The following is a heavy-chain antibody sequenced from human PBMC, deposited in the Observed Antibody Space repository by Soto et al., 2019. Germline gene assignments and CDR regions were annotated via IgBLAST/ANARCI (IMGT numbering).Heavy chain of an antibody. Sequence: QVQLQESGPGLVKPSQTLSLTCTVSSDSITSGPYYWSWVRQHPGRGLEWIGYIYYRGNSYYNPSLKSRISISLDRSKNQFSMELNSVTAADTAVYYCARSGGINSWYGVFDFWGQGTLVTVSS. D-gene: IGHD2-15*01. CDR1: SDSITSGPYY. CDR3: ARSGGINSWYGVFDF. J-gene: IGHJ4*02. V-gene: IGHV4-31*03. CDR2: IYYRGNS.